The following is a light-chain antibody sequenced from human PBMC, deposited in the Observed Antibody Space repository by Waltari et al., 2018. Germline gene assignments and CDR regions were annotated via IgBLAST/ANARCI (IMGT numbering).Light chain of an antibody. CDR2: DVT. CDR3: SSYAGNYVA. Sequence: QSALTQPRSVSGSPGQSVTISCTGTRSDVGGSNFVSWYQQHPGTAPKLIISDVTKRPAGVPDRFSGSKSGNTASLTISGLQAEDEADYYCSSYAGNYVAFGGGTKLTVL. V-gene: IGLV2-11*01. J-gene: IGLJ2*01. CDR1: RSDVGGSNF.